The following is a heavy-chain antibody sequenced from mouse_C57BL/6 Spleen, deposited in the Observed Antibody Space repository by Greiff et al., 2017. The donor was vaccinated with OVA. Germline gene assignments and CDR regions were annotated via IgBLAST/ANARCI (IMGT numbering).Heavy chain of an antibody. D-gene: IGHD2-5*01. Sequence: EVQLQQSGAELVRPGASVKLSCTASGYNIKDYYMHWVKQRPEQGLEWIGGIDPEDGDTEYAPKFQGKATMTADTTSNTAYLQLSSLTSEDTAVDYCTSACDSNLYYFDYWGQGTTLTVSS. CDR2: IDPEDGDT. J-gene: IGHJ2*01. CDR1: GYNIKDYY. V-gene: IGHV14-1*01. CDR3: TSACDSNLYYFDY.